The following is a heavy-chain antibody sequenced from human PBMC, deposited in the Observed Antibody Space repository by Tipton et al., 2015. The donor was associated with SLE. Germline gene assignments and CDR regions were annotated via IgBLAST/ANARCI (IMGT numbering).Heavy chain of an antibody. D-gene: IGHD2-8*02. CDR2: IYPDDPDT. Sequence: QLVQSGAEVKKPGESLKISCKGSGYSFSTYWIGWVRQMPGKGLEWMGIIYPDDPDTRYSPSFQGRVPISVDKSISTASLQWSSLQASDTAMYYCARHATEVTGGDYWGQGILVTVSS. J-gene: IGHJ4*02. V-gene: IGHV5-51*01. CDR3: ARHATEVTGGDY. CDR1: GYSFSTYW.